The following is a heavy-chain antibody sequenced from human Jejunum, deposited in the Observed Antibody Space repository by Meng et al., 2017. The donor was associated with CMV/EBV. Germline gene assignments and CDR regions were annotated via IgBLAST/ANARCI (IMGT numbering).Heavy chain of an antibody. CDR2: VSHDGSNE. Sequence: CVASGLTFSSPIPWVRQAPGKGLEWVAVVSHDGSNEHYADSVKGRFTISGDNSKNTLYLQMNSLRTEDTAVYYCARDPGVDFWGQGTRVTVSS. CDR3: ARDPGVDF. CDR1: GLTFSSP. J-gene: IGHJ4*02. D-gene: IGHD3-3*01. V-gene: IGHV3-30*04.